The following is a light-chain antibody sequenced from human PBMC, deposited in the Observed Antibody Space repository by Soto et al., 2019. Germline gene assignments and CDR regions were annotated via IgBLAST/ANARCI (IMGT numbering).Light chain of an antibody. CDR2: EVS. CDR1: SSDVGGYNY. CDR3: SSYTARSTWV. J-gene: IGLJ3*02. V-gene: IGLV2-14*01. Sequence: QSVLTQPASVSGSPGQSITISCTGTSSDVGGYNYVSWYQQHPGTSPKLMIYEVSNRPSGVSNRFSGSKSGNTASLIISGLQAEDEGDYYCSSYTARSTWVFDGGTKLTVL.